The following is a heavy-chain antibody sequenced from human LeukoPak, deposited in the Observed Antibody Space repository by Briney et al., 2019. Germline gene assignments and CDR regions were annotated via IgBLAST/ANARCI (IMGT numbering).Heavy chain of an antibody. J-gene: IGHJ4*02. Sequence: GESLKISCNGSGYSFTSYWIGWVRQMPGKGLEWMGIIYPGDSDTRYSPSFQGQAPISADKSISTAYLQWSSLKASDTAMYYGARPGQIAAAGDDFDYWGQGTLVTVSS. CDR3: ARPGQIAAAGDDFDY. CDR2: IYPGDSDT. CDR1: GYSFTSYW. V-gene: IGHV5-51*01. D-gene: IGHD6-13*01.